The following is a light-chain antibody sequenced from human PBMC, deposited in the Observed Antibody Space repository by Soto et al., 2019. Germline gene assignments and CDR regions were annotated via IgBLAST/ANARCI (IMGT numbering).Light chain of an antibody. Sequence: QSVLTQPPSASGTPGQRVTISCSGSSSNIGSLPVNWYQQLPGTAPKLLIYSNDQRPSGAPDRFSGSKSGTSASLAIRGLQSEDEADYYCCSHSSSITWMFGGGTKLTVL. CDR2: SND. CDR1: SSNIGSLP. V-gene: IGLV1-44*01. CDR3: CSHSSSITWM. J-gene: IGLJ3*02.